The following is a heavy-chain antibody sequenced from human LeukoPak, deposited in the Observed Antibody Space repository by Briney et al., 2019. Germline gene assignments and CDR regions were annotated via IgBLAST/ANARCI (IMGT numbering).Heavy chain of an antibody. CDR3: AREYTLYISGWFIDY. CDR1: GDSRTNSLYY. J-gene: IGHJ4*02. D-gene: IGHD6-19*01. V-gene: IGHV4-39*07. Sequence: PSETLSLTCTVSGDSRTNSLYYWGWVRQPPGKGLEWIGTLDYSGRTHYNPSLRSRAAISIDTSKNQFSLTLSPVTAADTAIYYCAREYTLYISGWFIDYWGQGTVVTVSS. CDR2: LDYSGRT.